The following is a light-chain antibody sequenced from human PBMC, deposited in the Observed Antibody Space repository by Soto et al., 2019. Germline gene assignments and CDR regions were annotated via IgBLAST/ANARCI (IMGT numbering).Light chain of an antibody. CDR1: PSISSW. CDR3: QQYNSYSPMYT. J-gene: IGKJ2*01. CDR2: DAS. V-gene: IGKV1-5*01. Sequence: DIQMTQSPSTLSASVGDRVTITCRASPSISSWLAWYQQKPGKAPKLLIYDASSLESGVPSRFSGSGSGTEFTLTISSLQPDDFATYYCQQYNSYSPMYTFGQGTKLEIK.